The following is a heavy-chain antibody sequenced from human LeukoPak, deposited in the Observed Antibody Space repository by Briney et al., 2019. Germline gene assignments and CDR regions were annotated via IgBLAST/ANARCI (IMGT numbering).Heavy chain of an antibody. J-gene: IGHJ4*02. D-gene: IGHD2-15*01. CDR2: VYHSGTT. CDR3: AKFINCSVGGCYIGN. CDR1: GDSIWHSNW. V-gene: IGHV4-4*02. Sequence: SGTLSLTCVVSGDSIWHSNWWSWIRQSPGRGLEWIGEVYHSGTTRYNPSLLSRVSISVDRSKNEFSLNLNSVTAADTAVYYCAKFINCSVGGCYIGNWGQGTLVTVSS.